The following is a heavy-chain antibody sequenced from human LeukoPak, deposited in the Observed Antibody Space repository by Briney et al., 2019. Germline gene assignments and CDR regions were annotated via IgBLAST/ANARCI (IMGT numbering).Heavy chain of an antibody. CDR2: VSKDASKK. V-gene: IGHV3-30*03. J-gene: IGHJ4*02. CDR3: AGWANDY. D-gene: IGHD2-15*01. Sequence: GRSLRLSWAAAGFTFSSYGMHWVRQAPGKGLEWVAVVSKDASKKYYADSVKGRFTISRDNSNNTLYLQMNSLRVEDTAIYYCAGWANDYWGQGTLVTVPS. CDR1: GFTFSSYG.